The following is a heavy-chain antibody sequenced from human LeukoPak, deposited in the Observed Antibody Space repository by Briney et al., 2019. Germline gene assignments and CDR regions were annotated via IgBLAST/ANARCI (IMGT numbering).Heavy chain of an antibody. CDR3: ARATPGWWELQR. V-gene: IGHV3-74*01. CDR2: INSAGSST. D-gene: IGHD1-26*01. J-gene: IGHJ4*02. Sequence: PGGSLRLSCAASGLTFSTDWKHWLRQAPGKGLVWVSRINSAGSSTNYADSVKGRFTTSRDNAKNTLYLQMNSLRAEDTAVYYCARATPGWWELQRWGQGTLVTVSS. CDR1: GLTFSTDW.